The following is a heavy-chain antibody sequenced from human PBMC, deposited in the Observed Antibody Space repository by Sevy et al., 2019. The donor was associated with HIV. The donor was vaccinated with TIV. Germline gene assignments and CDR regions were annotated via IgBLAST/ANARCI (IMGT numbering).Heavy chain of an antibody. CDR2: ISYDGSNK. Sequence: GGSLRLSCAASGFTFSSYAMHWVRQAPGKGLEWVAVISYDGSNKYYADSVKGRFTISRDNSKNTLYLQMNGLRAEDTAVDYCASVQWQGLVHDAFDIWGQGTMVTVSS. CDR1: GFTFSSYA. V-gene: IGHV3-30-3*01. CDR3: ASVQWQGLVHDAFDI. J-gene: IGHJ3*02. D-gene: IGHD6-19*01.